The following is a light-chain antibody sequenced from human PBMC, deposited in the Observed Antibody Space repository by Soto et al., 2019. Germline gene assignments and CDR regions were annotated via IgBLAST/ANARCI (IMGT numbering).Light chain of an antibody. J-gene: IGLJ2*01. V-gene: IGLV2-14*01. CDR1: STDIGGYTY. Sequence: QSALTQPASVSGSPGQSITISCTGTSTDIGGYTYVSWYQQHPGKVPKLMIYEVDNRPSGVSNRFSGSKSGSTASLTISGLQAEDEVDYFCSSYSGTTTRVVFGGGTKLTVL. CDR3: SSYSGTTTRVV. CDR2: EVD.